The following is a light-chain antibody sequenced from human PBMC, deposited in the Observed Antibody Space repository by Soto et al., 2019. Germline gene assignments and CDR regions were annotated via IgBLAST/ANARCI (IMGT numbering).Light chain of an antibody. CDR3: QQYNCW. V-gene: IGKV1-5*01. CDR2: DAS. CDR1: QSINTW. J-gene: IGKJ1*01. Sequence: DVQMTQSPSTLSASVGDRVTITCRARQSINTWLAWYQQKPGKAPKLLIYDASTLESGVPSRFSGSGSGTEFTLTISSLQPDDFATYYCQQYNCWFGQGTKVDIK.